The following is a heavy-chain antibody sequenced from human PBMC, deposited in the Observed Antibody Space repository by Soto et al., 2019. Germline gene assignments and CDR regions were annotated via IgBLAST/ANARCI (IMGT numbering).Heavy chain of an antibody. V-gene: IGHV1-18*01. CDR1: GYTFTSYG. CDR3: AREGESSGWTLFDY. Sequence: QVQLVQSGAEVKKPGASVKVSCKASGYTFTSYGITWVRQAPGQGLEWMGWISAYNSYTNYAQKVQGRVTMTTDTSTTTAYMEVRSLRSDETAVYYCAREGESSGWTLFDYWGQGTLVTVSS. CDR2: ISAYNSYT. J-gene: IGHJ4*02. D-gene: IGHD6-19*01.